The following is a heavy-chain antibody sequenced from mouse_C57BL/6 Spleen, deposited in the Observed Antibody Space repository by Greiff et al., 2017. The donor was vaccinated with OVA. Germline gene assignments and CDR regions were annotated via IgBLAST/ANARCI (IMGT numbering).Heavy chain of an antibody. D-gene: IGHD1-1*01. CDR1: GFTFSDYG. J-gene: IGHJ3*01. Sequence: EVKLMESGGGLVKPGGSLKLSCAASGFTFSDYGMHWVRQAPEKGLEWVAYISSGSSTIYYADTVKGRFTISRDNAKNTLFLQMTSLRSEDTAMYYCANYYGSSFFAYWGQGTLVTVSA. V-gene: IGHV5-17*01. CDR3: ANYYGSSFFAY. CDR2: ISSGSSTI.